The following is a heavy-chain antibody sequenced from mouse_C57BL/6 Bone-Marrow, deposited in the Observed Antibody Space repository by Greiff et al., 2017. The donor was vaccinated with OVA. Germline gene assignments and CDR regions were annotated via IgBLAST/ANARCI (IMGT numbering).Heavy chain of an antibody. CDR1: GFNIKDAY. J-gene: IGHJ3*01. Sequence: EVQLQQSGAELLRPGASVTLSCTASGFNIKDAYMHGVKQSPEQGLEWSGWIDPASGDTEYASKFQGKATITADTSANTAYLQLSSLTSEDTAVYYCTPGWAYWGQGTLVTVSA. CDR3: TPGWAY. V-gene: IGHV14-4*01. CDR2: IDPASGDT.